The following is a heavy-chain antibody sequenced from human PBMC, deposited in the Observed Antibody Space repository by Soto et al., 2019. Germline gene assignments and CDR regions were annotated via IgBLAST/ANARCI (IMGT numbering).Heavy chain of an antibody. CDR2: IRSKAYGGTT. CDR1: GFTFGDYA. Sequence: PGGSLRLSCTASGFTFGDYAMSWFRQAPGKGLEWVGFIRSKAYGGTTEYAASVKGRFTISRDDSKSIAYLQMNSLKTEDTAVYYCTRDYVDTAMATYYYYGMDVWGQGTTVTVSS. V-gene: IGHV3-49*03. J-gene: IGHJ6*02. D-gene: IGHD5-18*01. CDR3: TRDYVDTAMATYYYYGMDV.